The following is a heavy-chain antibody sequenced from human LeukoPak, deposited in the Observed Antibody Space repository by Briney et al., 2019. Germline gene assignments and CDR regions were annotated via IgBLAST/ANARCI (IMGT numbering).Heavy chain of an antibody. V-gene: IGHV3-23*01. J-gene: IGHJ4*02. CDR3: AKDLAVDNDY. Sequence: QAGGSLRLSCAASGFTFSSYAMSWVRQAPGKGLEWVSAIRGSGDSTYYADSVKGRFTISRGNSKNTLYLQMNSLRAEDTAVYYCAKDLAVDNDYWGQGTLVTVSS. CDR2: IRGSGDST. D-gene: IGHD6-19*01. CDR1: GFTFSSYA.